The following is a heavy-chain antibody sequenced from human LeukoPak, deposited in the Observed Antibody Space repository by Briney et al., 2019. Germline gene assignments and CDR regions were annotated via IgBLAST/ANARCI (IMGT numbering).Heavy chain of an antibody. V-gene: IGHV3-21*01. J-gene: IGHJ4*02. Sequence: PGGSLRLSCAASGFTFSSYSMNWVRQAPGKGLEWVSSISSSSSYIYYADSVKGRFTISRDNAKNSLYLQMNSLRAEDTAVYYCASTLYSSWAFFDYWGQGTLVTVSS. CDR1: GFTFSSYS. D-gene: IGHD6-6*01. CDR3: ASTLYSSWAFFDY. CDR2: ISSSSSYI.